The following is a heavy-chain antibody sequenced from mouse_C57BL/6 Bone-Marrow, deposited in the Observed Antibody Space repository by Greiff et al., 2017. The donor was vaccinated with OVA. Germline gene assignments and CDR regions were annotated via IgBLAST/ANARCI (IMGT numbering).Heavy chain of an antibody. CDR1: GYTFTDYY. CDR2: INPYNGGT. CDR3: ARREGNLYYFDY. D-gene: IGHD2-1*01. V-gene: IGHV1-19*01. Sequence: VQLKESGPVLVKPGASVKMSCKASGYTFTDYYMNWVKQSHGKSLEWIGVINPYNGGTSYNQKFKGKATLTVDKSSSTAYMELNSLTSEDSAVYYCARREGNLYYFDYWGQGTTLTVSS. J-gene: IGHJ2*01.